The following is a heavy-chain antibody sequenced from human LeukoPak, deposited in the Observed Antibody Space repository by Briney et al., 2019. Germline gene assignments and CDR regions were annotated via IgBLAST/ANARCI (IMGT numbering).Heavy chain of an antibody. Sequence: GGSLRLSCAASGFTFSSYGMHWVRQAPGKGLEWVAVISYDGSNKYYADSVKGRFTISRDNSKNTLYLQMNSLRAEDTAVYYCARDVDNGEYYYYYMDVWGKGTTVTVS. CDR3: ARDVDNGEYYYYYMDV. J-gene: IGHJ6*03. D-gene: IGHD2/OR15-2a*01. CDR2: ISYDGSNK. CDR1: GFTFSSYG. V-gene: IGHV3-30*03.